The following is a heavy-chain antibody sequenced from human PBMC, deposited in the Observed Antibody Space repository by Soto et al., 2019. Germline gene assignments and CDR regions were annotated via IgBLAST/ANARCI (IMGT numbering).Heavy chain of an antibody. Sequence: QVQLVQSGAEVKKPGSSVKVSCKASGGTFSSYAISWVRQSPGQGLEWMGGIIPIFDTANYAQKFQGRVTITADAHTITAYMELTSLRSEDTAVYYCARHVPPAGYYYGLDVWGQGTTVTVSS. V-gene: IGHV1-69*12. D-gene: IGHD2-2*01. CDR2: IIPIFDTA. J-gene: IGHJ6*02. CDR3: ARHVPPAGYYYGLDV. CDR1: GGTFSSYA.